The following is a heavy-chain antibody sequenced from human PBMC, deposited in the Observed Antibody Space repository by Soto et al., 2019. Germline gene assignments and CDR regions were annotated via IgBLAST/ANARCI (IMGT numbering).Heavy chain of an antibody. CDR2: IHYSGNT. CDR1: GGSISNYY. V-gene: IGHV4-59*08. Sequence: SETLSLTCTVSGGSISNYYWSWIRQPPGKGLEWIGYIHYSGNTKYNPSLKSRVTISADTSKDQFSLKLTSVTAADTAVYYCARGHYDFWSGYFATIDYWGQGNLVTVSS. J-gene: IGHJ4*02. D-gene: IGHD3-3*01. CDR3: ARGHYDFWSGYFATIDY.